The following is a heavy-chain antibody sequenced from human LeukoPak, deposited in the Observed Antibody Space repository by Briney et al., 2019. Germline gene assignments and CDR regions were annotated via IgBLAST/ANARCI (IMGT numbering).Heavy chain of an antibody. V-gene: IGHV3-21*01. D-gene: IGHD2-21*02. J-gene: IGHJ4*02. Sequence: GGSLRLSCAASGLTFSDYSMNWVRQTPGKGLEWVSSISSVHGVIYYADSVKGRFTVSRDNAKNSLFLQMNDLRADDTAIYYCARDFTARNYFDSWGQGILVTVSS. CDR3: ARDFTARNYFDS. CDR2: ISSVHGVI. CDR1: GLTFSDYS.